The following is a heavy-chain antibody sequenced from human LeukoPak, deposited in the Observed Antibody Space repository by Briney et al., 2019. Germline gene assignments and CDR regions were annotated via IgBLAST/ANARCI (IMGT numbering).Heavy chain of an antibody. J-gene: IGHJ6*03. V-gene: IGHV3-30*02. CDR1: GFTFSSYA. CDR2: IRYDGSNK. CDR3: AKKSAVTTNYYYYYMDV. D-gene: IGHD4-17*01. Sequence: AGGSLRLSCAASGFTFSSYAMHWVRQAPGKGLEWVAFIRYDGSNKYYADSVKGRFTISRDNSKNTLYLQMNSLRAEDTAVYYCAKKSAVTTNYYYYYMDVWGKGTTVTVSS.